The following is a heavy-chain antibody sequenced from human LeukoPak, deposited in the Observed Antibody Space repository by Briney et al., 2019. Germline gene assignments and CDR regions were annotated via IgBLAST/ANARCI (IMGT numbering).Heavy chain of an antibody. CDR1: GGSISSGGYY. CDR2: SYNSGST. V-gene: IGHV4-31*03. Sequence: PSETLSLTCTVSGGSISSGGYYWTWIRQHPGKGLEWIGYSYNSGSTYYNPSLKSRVTISVDTTKNQFSLKLSSVTAADTAVYYCARESSGGYFDYWGQGTLDTVSS. J-gene: IGHJ4*02. D-gene: IGHD2-15*01. CDR3: ARESSGGYFDY.